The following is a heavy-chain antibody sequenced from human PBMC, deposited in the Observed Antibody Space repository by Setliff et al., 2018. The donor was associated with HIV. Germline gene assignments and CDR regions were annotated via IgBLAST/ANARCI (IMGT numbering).Heavy chain of an antibody. CDR1: GGSISSTNW. CDR2: IYHSGSF. J-gene: IGHJ4*02. Sequence: SETLSLTCAVSGGSISSTNWWTWVRQPPGKGLEWIGEIYHSGSFHYNPSLKSRVTISVDKSKNQFSLRLNSVTAADTAMYYCARLSSYRSSSYYFDYWGQGALVTVSS. D-gene: IGHD6-6*01. V-gene: IGHV4-4*02. CDR3: ARLSSYRSSSYYFDY.